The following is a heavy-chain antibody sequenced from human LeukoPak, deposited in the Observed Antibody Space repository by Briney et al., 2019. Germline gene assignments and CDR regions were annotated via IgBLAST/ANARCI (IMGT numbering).Heavy chain of an antibody. V-gene: IGHV3-23*01. J-gene: IGHJ3*01. Sequence: GGSLRLSCAASGFTFSSCAMSWVRQPPGKGLQWVADNADSVKGRFSISRDNSKNTLYLQLDSLRAEDTAVYYCAKNHERGRYDSFDVWAQGSWVTVSS. CDR1: GFTFSSCA. CDR3: AKNHERGRYDSFDV. D-gene: IGHD3-16*02.